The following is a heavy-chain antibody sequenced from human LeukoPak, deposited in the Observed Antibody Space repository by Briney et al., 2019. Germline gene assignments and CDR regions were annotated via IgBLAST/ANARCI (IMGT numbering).Heavy chain of an antibody. D-gene: IGHD5-18*01. V-gene: IGHV1-8*01. CDR1: GYTFTSYD. CDR2: MNPNSGDT. Sequence: ASVKVSCKASGYTFTSYDINWVRQATGQGLEWMGWMNPNSGDTGYAQKFQGRVTMTRNTSISTAYMELSSLRSEDTAVYYCARLAEYNYHSDYWGQGTLVTVSS. CDR3: ARLAEYNYHSDY. J-gene: IGHJ4*02.